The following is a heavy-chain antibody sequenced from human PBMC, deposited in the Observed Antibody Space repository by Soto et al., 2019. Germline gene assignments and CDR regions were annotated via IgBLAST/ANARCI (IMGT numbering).Heavy chain of an antibody. Sequence: QVQLVESGGGVVQPGRSLRLSCAASGFTFSSYAMHWVRQAPGKGLEWVAVISYDGSNKYYADSVKGRFTISRDNSKNTLYLQMNSLRAEDTAVYYCVRERRYSSAVFDYWGQGTLVTVSS. CDR3: VRERRYSSAVFDY. D-gene: IGHD6-25*01. J-gene: IGHJ4*02. CDR2: ISYDGSNK. CDR1: GFTFSSYA. V-gene: IGHV3-30-3*01.